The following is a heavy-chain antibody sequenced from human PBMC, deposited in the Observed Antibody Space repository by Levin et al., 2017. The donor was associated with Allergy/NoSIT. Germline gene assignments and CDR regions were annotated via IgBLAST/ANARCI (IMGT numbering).Heavy chain of an antibody. CDR1: GGSITSSHW. V-gene: IGHV4-4*02. Sequence: GSLRLSCAVSGGSITSSHWWSWVRQPPGKGLEWIGEIYHTGSTNYNPSLKSRLTISVDKSNNQFSLRLTSVTAADTAVYYCARGIVVLSIAYFDYWGQGALVTVSS. CDR2: IYHTGST. J-gene: IGHJ4*02. CDR3: ARGIVVLSIAYFDY. D-gene: IGHD3-22*01.